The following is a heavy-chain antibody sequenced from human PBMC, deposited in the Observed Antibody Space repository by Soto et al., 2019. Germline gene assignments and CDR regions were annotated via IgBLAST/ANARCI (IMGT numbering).Heavy chain of an antibody. V-gene: IGHV3-23*01. Sequence: GGSLRLSCAASGFTFSSYAMRWVRQAPVKGLEWVSAISGSGDSTYYADSVKGRFTISRDNSKNTLYLQMNSLRAEDTAVYYCARRGSGSYYDYWGQGTLVTVSS. D-gene: IGHD1-26*01. J-gene: IGHJ4*02. CDR1: GFTFSSYA. CDR2: ISGSGDST. CDR3: ARRGSGSYYDY.